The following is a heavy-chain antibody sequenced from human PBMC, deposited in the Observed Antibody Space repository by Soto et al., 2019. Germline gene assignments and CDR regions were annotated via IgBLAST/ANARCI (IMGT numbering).Heavy chain of an antibody. CDR3: ARVNNYYDSSGFDAFDI. CDR1: GFSFSSYD. D-gene: IGHD3-22*01. V-gene: IGHV3-13*01. CDR2: IGTAGDT. Sequence: GWSLRLSCAAAGFSFSSYDMHWVRQATGKGLEWVSAIGTAGDTYYPGSVKGRFTISRENAKNSLYLQMNSLRAGDTAVYYCARVNNYYDSSGFDAFDIWGQGTMVTVS. J-gene: IGHJ3*02.